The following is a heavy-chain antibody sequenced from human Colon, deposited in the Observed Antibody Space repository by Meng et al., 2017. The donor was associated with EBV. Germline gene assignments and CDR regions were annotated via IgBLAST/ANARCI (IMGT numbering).Heavy chain of an antibody. J-gene: IGHJ4*02. CDR1: GRSMSSGNYY. D-gene: IGHD2-21*01. Sequence: QGNLTAPGPGLVEPSQTLSLTCTVSGRSMSSGNYYWIWIRQPPGKGLEWIGYIHHSGSAYYNPSLKSRVSISVDTSKNQFSLNLNSMTAADTAVYYCASFDHIPRRNYFDYWGQGTLVTVSS. CDR2: IHHSGSA. V-gene: IGHV4-30-4*01. CDR3: ASFDHIPRRNYFDY.